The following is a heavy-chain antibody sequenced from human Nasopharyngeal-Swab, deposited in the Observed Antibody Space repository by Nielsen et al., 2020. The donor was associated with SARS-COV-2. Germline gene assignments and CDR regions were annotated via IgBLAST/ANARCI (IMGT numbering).Heavy chain of an antibody. Sequence: PRKGLEWVGYIYYSGSTYYNPSLKSRVTISVDTSKNQFSLKLSSVTAADTAVYYCARARRNFVVVSAFDYWGQGTLVTVSS. D-gene: IGHD2-21*02. V-gene: IGHV4-31*02. CDR3: ARARRNFVVVSAFDY. CDR2: IYYSGST. J-gene: IGHJ4*02.